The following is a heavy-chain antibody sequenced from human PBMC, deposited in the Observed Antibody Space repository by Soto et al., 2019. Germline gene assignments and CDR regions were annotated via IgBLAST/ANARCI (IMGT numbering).Heavy chain of an antibody. CDR2: IYYSGST. D-gene: IGHD2-15*01. Sequence: QVQLQESGPGLVKPSETLSLTCTVSGGSISSYYWSWIRQPPGKGLEWIGYIYYSGSTNYNPSLTSRVTIFVVTYKNQFSQNMSSATAPDSDVYYGARGDEWVAMPLGYWGQGTLVTVSS. CDR3: ARGDEWVAMPLGY. J-gene: IGHJ4*02. CDR1: GGSISSYY. V-gene: IGHV4-59*01.